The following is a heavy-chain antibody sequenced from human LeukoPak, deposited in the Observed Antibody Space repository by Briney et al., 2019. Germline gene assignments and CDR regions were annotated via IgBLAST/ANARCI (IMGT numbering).Heavy chain of an antibody. J-gene: IGHJ4*02. D-gene: IGHD3-10*01. CDR2: IKSKTDGGTT. CDR1: GFIFSDHY. CDR3: RTGLWFGTKYFDY. Sequence: NPGGSLRLSCAASGFIFSDHYMDWVRQAPGKGLEWVGRIKSKTDGGTTDYAAPVKGRFTISRDDSKNTLYLQMNSLKTEDTAVYYCRTGLWFGTKYFDYWGQGTLVTVSS. V-gene: IGHV3-15*07.